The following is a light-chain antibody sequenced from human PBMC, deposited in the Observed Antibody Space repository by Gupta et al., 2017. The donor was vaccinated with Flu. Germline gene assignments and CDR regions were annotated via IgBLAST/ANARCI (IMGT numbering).Light chain of an antibody. CDR3: QQSDDNPPYT. CDR1: QSISTY. V-gene: IGKV1-39*01. J-gene: IGKJ2*01. Sequence: SLSASVGDRVTITCRPSQSISTYLNWYQQKPGKAPKLLIYGASTWQRGVPLRFSGSGSGTEFTLTISSRQREDFATYYCQQSDDNPPYTFGQGTKLENK. CDR2: GAS.